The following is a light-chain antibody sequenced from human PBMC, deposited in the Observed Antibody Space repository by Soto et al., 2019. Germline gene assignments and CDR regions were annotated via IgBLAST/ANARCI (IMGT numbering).Light chain of an antibody. J-gene: IGLJ1*01. Sequence: QSMLTQPASVSGSPGQSITISCTGTSSDVGGYNYVSWYQQHPGKAPKLMIYEVSNRPSGVSNRFSGSKSGNTASLTISGLQAEDEADYYCSSCTSSSTLYVFGTGTKVTVL. CDR3: SSCTSSSTLYV. V-gene: IGLV2-14*01. CDR2: EVS. CDR1: SSDVGGYNY.